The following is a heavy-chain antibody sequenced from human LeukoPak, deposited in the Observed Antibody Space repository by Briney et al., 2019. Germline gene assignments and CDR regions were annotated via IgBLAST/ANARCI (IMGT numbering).Heavy chain of an antibody. V-gene: IGHV4-39*07. Sequence: SETLSLTCTVSGGSITSYYWGWIRQPPGKGLEWIGSIYYSGSTYYNPSLKSRVTISVDTSKNQFSLKLSSVTAADTAVYYCARDPPSIAVAGGNWFDPWGQGTLVTVSS. CDR2: IYYSGST. J-gene: IGHJ5*02. CDR3: ARDPPSIAVAGGNWFDP. D-gene: IGHD6-19*01. CDR1: GGSITSYY.